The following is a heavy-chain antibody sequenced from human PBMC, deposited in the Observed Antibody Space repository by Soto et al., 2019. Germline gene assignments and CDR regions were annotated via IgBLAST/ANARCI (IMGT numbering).Heavy chain of an antibody. D-gene: IGHD4-4*01. CDR1: GYTFTSYA. J-gene: IGHJ5*02. CDR2: INAGNGNT. Sequence: GASVKVSCKASGYTFTSYAMHWVRQAPGQRLEWMGWINAGNGNTKYSQKFQGRVTITRDTPASTAYMELSSLRSEDTAVYYCARSIDYSTPRNWFDPWGQGTLVTVSS. V-gene: IGHV1-3*01. CDR3: ARSIDYSTPRNWFDP.